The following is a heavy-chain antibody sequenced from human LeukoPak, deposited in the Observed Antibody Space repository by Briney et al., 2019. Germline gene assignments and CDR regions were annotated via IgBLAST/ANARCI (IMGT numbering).Heavy chain of an antibody. CDR2: ISYDGSNK. V-gene: IGHV3-30*04. J-gene: IGHJ4*02. D-gene: IGHD3-16*02. CDR3: ARDGSWESYRYAYYFDY. CDR1: GFTFSSYA. Sequence: PGRSLRLSCAASGFTFSSYAMHWVRQAPGKGVEWVAVISYDGSNKYYADSVKGRFTIPRDNSKNTLYLQMNSLRAEDTAVYYCARDGSWESYRYAYYFDYWGQGTLVSVSS.